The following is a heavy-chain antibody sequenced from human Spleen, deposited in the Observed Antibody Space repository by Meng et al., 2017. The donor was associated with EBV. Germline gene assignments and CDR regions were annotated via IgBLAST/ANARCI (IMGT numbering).Heavy chain of an antibody. CDR3: ASESGRGFTPDY. V-gene: IGHV1-8*01. CDR2: MNPKSGDT. D-gene: IGHD3-10*01. Sequence: QVQLWQAGAEVKKPGASVKVSCMSSGYSFSDYDINWVRQATGQGPEWMGWMNPKSGDTGYAPKFQGRVTMTRDISISTAYLELTGLRSEDTAIYFCASESGRGFTPDYWGQGTLVTVSS. J-gene: IGHJ4*02. CDR1: GYSFSDYD.